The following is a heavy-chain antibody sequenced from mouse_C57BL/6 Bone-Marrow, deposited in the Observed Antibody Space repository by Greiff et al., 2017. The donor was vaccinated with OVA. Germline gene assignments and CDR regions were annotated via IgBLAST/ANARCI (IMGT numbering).Heavy chain of an antibody. D-gene: IGHD2-5*01. CDR1: GFTFSDYG. V-gene: IGHV5-15*01. CDR3: ARPAYDSNYVYWYFDV. J-gene: IGHJ1*03. Sequence: EVKLMESGGGLVQPGGSLKLSCAASGFTFSDYGMAWVRQAPRKGPEWVAFISNLAYSIYYADTVTGRFTISRENAKNTLYLEMRSLRSEDTAMYYCARPAYDSNYVYWYFDVWGTGTTVTVSS. CDR2: ISNLAYSI.